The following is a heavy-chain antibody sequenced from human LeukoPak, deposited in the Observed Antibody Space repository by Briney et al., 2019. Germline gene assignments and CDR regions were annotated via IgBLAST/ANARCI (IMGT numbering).Heavy chain of an antibody. CDR1: GFTFSSYA. D-gene: IGHD6-13*01. J-gene: IGHJ4*02. Sequence: PGGSLRLSCAASGFTFSSYAMSWVRQAPGKGLEWVSAISGSGGSTYYADSVKGRFTITRDNSKNTLYLQMNSLRAEDTAVYYCAKDLGSWDLQGFDYWGQGTLVTVSS. V-gene: IGHV3-23*01. CDR3: AKDLGSWDLQGFDY. CDR2: ISGSGGST.